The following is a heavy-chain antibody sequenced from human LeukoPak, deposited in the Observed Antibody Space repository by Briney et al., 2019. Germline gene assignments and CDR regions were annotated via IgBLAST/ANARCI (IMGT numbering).Heavy chain of an antibody. D-gene: IGHD3/OR15-3a*01. V-gene: IGHV3-30*04. Sequence: GGSLRLSCAASGFTFSSYAMHWVRQAPGKGLEWVAVISYDGSNKYYADSVKGRFTISRDNSKNTLYLQMNSLRPEDTAVYYCARDLDWTFDYSGQGTPVTASS. CDR2: ISYDGSNK. CDR3: ARDLDWTFDY. J-gene: IGHJ4*02. CDR1: GFTFSSYA.